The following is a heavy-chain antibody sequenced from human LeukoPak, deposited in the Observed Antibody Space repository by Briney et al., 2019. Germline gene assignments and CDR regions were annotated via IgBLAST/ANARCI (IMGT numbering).Heavy chain of an antibody. Sequence: SETLSLTCSVSGGSISNNYWSWIRQSPEKGLEWIGYIHSSGSTDYNPSFKSRVVVSVDTSKNQFSLKLYSVTAADTAVYYCARHGPKLVGASTIYFDNWGQGTLVTVSS. J-gene: IGHJ4*02. CDR2: IHSSGST. V-gene: IGHV4-59*08. CDR3: ARHGPKLVGASTIYFDN. CDR1: GGSISNNY. D-gene: IGHD1-26*01.